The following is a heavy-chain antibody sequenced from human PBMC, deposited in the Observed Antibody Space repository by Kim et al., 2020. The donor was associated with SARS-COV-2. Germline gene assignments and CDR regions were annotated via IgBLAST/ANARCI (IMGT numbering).Heavy chain of an antibody. D-gene: IGHD3-16*01. CDR1: GFTVSSNY. J-gene: IGHJ3*02. CDR3: ARVFAYDAFDI. V-gene: IGHV3-53*01. CDR2: IYSGGST. Sequence: GGSLRLSCAASGFTVSSNYMSWVRQAPGKGLEWVSVIYSGGSTYYADSVKGRFTISRDNSKNTLYLQMNSLRAEDTAVYYCARVFAYDAFDIWGQGTMVTVSS.